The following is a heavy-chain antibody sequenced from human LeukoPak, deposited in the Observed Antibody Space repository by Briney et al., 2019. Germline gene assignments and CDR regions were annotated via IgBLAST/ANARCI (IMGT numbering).Heavy chain of an antibody. J-gene: IGHJ4*02. D-gene: IGHD6-19*01. V-gene: IGHV4-31*03. Sequence: PSETLSLTCTVSGGSINSGGYFWSWIRQRPGKGLEWIWHIYYSGGTYYNPSLKSRATISVDTSKNQFSLKLISVTAADTAVYYCARVIDQWLGAYYFDYWGQGTLVTVSS. CDR3: ARVIDQWLGAYYFDY. CDR1: GGSINSGGYF. CDR2: IYYSGGT.